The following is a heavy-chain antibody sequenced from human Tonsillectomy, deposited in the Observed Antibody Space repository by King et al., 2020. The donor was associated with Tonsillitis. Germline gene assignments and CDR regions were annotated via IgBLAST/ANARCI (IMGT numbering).Heavy chain of an antibody. CDR1: GFTFSSYW. Sequence: VQLVESGGGLVQPGGSLRLSCAASGFTFSSYWMSWVRQAPGKGLEWVANIKQEGSEKYYVDSVKGRFTISRDNVKNSVYLQMNSLRAEDTAVYDCARGWAVAGYWGQGTLVTVSS. CDR3: ARGWAVAGY. V-gene: IGHV3-7*03. CDR2: IKQEGSEK. J-gene: IGHJ4*02. D-gene: IGHD6-19*01.